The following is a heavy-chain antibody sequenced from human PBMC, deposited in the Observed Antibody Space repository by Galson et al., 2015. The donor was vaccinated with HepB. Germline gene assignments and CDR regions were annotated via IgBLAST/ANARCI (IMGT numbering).Heavy chain of an antibody. J-gene: IGHJ6*02. CDR2: IWYDGSNK. V-gene: IGHV3-33*01. CDR3: ARGDGDKHYYYGMDV. Sequence: SLRLSCAASGFTFSSYGMHWVRQAPGKGLEWVAVIWYDGSNKYYADSVKGRFTISRDNSKNTLYLQMNSLRAEDTAVYYCARGDGDKHYYYGMDVWGQGTTVTVSS. CDR1: GFTFSSYG. D-gene: IGHD4-17*01.